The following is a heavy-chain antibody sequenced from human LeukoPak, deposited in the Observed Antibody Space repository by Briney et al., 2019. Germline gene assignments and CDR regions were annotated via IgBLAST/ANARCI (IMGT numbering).Heavy chain of an antibody. V-gene: IGHV3-23*01. CDR3: AHWGSSGPFDY. J-gene: IGHJ4*02. CDR2: ISGNGGST. CDR1: GFPFSSYA. D-gene: IGHD6-6*01. Sequence: GGSLRLSCAASGFPFSSYAMSWAPQPPGKGREGVSAISGNGGSTSNADSVEGRFTISRDNSKNTPYRRMHSLRAEDTAVYYCAHWGSSGPFDYWGQGTLVTVSS.